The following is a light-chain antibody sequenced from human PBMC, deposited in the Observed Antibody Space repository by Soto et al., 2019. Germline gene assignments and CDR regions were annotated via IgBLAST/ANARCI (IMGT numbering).Light chain of an antibody. J-gene: IGKJ1*01. CDR2: DAS. Sequence: DIQMTQSPSTLSGSVGDRVTITCRASQTISSWLAWYQQKPGKAPKLLIYDASSLESGVPSRFSGSGSGTEFTLTISSLQPDDFVVYYCQQYNSYPWTFGQGTKVDIK. V-gene: IGKV1-5*01. CDR1: QTISSW. CDR3: QQYNSYPWT.